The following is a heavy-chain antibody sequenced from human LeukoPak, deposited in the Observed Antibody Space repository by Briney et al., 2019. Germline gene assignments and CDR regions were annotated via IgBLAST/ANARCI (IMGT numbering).Heavy chain of an antibody. V-gene: IGHV4-39*01. Sequence: SETLSLTCAVSGGSISSSNWWSWVRQPPGKGLEWIGSIYYSGSTYYNPSLKSRVTISVDTSKNQFSLKLSSVTAADTAVYYCARKYSSSWTDYYYYMDVWGKGTTVTISS. CDR3: ARKYSSSWTDYYYYMDV. CDR2: IYYSGST. J-gene: IGHJ6*03. CDR1: GGSISSSNW. D-gene: IGHD6-13*01.